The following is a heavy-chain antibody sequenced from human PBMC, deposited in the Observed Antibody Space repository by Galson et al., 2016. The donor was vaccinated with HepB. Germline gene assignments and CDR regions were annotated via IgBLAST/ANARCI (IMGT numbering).Heavy chain of an antibody. CDR2: VSGSGNYT. J-gene: IGHJ4*02. V-gene: IGHV3-23*01. CDR1: GFTFSSYS. D-gene: IGHD6-13*01. CDR3: AKGAYSSNWYRNNCDF. Sequence: SLRLSCAASGFTFSSYSMIWVRQAPGKGLEWVSGVSGSGNYTYYADSVRGRFTISRDNSKTTLYLQMDSLRAEDTAVYFCAKGAYSSNWYRNNCDFWGQGTLVIVSS.